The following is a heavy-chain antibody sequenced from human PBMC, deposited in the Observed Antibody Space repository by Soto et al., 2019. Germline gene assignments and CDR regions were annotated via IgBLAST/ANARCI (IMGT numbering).Heavy chain of an antibody. CDR3: ARYFDWIVGFDP. D-gene: IGHD3-9*01. J-gene: IGHJ5*02. V-gene: IGHV4-30-4*01. Sequence: PSETLSLTCTVSGVSISSGDYYWSWIRQPPGKGLEWIGYIYYSGSTYYNPSLRSRVTISVDTSKNQFSLKLSSVTAADTAVYYCARYFDWIVGFDPWGQGTLVTVSS. CDR1: GVSISSGDYY. CDR2: IYYSGST.